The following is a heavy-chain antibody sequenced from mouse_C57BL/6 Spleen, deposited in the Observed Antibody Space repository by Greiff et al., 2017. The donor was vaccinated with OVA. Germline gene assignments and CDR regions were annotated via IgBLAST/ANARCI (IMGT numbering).Heavy chain of an antibody. CDR2: IDPSDSET. Sequence: QVQLQQPGAELVRPGSSVKLSCKASGYTFTSYWMHWVKQRPIQGLEWIGNIDPSDSETHYNQKFKDKATLTVDKSSSTAYMQLSSLTSEDSAVYYCARREDDYDEAWFAYWGQGTLVTVSA. D-gene: IGHD2-4*01. CDR3: ARREDDYDEAWFAY. J-gene: IGHJ3*01. V-gene: IGHV1-52*01. CDR1: GYTFTSYW.